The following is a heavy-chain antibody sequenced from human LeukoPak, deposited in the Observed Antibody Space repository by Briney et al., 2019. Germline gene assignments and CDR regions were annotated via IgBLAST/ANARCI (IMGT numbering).Heavy chain of an antibody. CDR3: AKDANSGYDYVGVLDY. J-gene: IGHJ4*02. Sequence: PGGSXXLSCAASGFTFSSYGMHWVRQAPGKGLEWVAFIRYDGSNKYYADSVKGRFTISRDNSKTTLYLQTNSLRAEDTAVYYCAKDANSGYDYVGVLDYWGQGTLVTVSS. V-gene: IGHV3-30*02. CDR1: GFTFSSYG. D-gene: IGHD5-12*01. CDR2: IRYDGSNK.